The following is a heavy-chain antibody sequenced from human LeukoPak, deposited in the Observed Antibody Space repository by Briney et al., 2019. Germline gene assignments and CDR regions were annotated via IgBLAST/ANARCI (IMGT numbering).Heavy chain of an antibody. CDR2: ISGSGGST. Sequence: GGSLRLSCAASGFTVSSIYMNWVRQAPGKGLEWVSAISGSGGSTYYADSVKGRFTISRDNSKNTLYLQMNSLRAEDTAVYYCAKDGALTEKRPSPDYWGQGTLVTVSS. CDR1: GFTVSSIY. V-gene: IGHV3-23*01. J-gene: IGHJ4*02. CDR3: AKDGALTEKRPSPDY.